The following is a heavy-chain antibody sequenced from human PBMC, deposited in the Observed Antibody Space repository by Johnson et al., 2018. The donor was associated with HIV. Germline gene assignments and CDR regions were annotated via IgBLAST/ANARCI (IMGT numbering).Heavy chain of an antibody. CDR2: IKQDGSEK. Sequence: VQLVESGGGVVQPGRSLRLSCAASGFTFSSYGMHWVRQAPGKGLEWVANIKQDGSEKYYVDSVKGRFTISRDNAKNSLYLQMNSLRAEDTAVYYCARGDDSSAWGAFDIWGQGTMVTVSS. CDR1: GFTFSSYG. D-gene: IGHD3-22*01. CDR3: ARGDDSSAWGAFDI. V-gene: IGHV3-7*02. J-gene: IGHJ3*02.